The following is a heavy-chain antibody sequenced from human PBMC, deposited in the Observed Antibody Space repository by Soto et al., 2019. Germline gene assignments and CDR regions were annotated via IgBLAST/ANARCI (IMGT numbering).Heavy chain of an antibody. J-gene: IGHJ4*01. Sequence: GGSLRLSCKASGFSFSDYAMTWVRQAPGKGLEWVSVISGSGDNTFYAASVKGRFAISRDNSKNVLYLQMNSLSADDAAVYFCAKGMAITVYGVDIPFHYWGLGPLVTLSS. V-gene: IGHV3-23*01. CDR2: ISGSGDNT. CDR3: AKGMAITVYGVDIPFHY. CDR1: GFSFSDYA. D-gene: IGHD3-3*01.